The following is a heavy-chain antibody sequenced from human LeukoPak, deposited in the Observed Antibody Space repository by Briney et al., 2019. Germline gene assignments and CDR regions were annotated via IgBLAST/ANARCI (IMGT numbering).Heavy chain of an antibody. J-gene: IGHJ5*02. D-gene: IGHD2-21*01. CDR2: INLNNGDI. CDR1: GYSFTDYY. CDR3: ARADRLHGGPYLIGP. Sequence: ASVKVSCKASGYSFTDYYMHWVRQAPGQGLEWMGWINLNNGDIKSSQKFQGRVTMTRDTSITTVYMEVSWLTSDNTAIYYCARADRLHGGPYLIGPWGQGTLVTVSS. V-gene: IGHV1-2*02.